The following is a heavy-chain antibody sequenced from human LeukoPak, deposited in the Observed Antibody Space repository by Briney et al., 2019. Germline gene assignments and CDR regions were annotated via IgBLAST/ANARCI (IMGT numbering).Heavy chain of an antibody. V-gene: IGHV1-2*02. CDR1: GYTFTGYY. D-gene: IGHD6-6*01. Sequence: GASVKVSFKASGYTFTGYYMHWVRQAPGQGLEWMGWINPNSGGTNYAQKFQGRVTMTRDTSISTAYMEPSRLRSDDTAVYYCARVAGGCSSSSSFADYWGQGTLVTVSS. CDR2: INPNSGGT. CDR3: ARVAGGCSSSSSFADY. J-gene: IGHJ4*02.